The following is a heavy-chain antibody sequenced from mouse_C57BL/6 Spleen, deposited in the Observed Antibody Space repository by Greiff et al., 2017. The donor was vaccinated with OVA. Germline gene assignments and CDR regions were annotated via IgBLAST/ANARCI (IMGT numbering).Heavy chain of an antibody. CDR1: GFTFSNYW. J-gene: IGHJ4*01. Sequence: EVKLVESGGGLVQPGGSMKLSCVASGFTFSNYWMNWVRQSPEKGLEWVAQIRLKSDNYATHYAESVKGRFTISRDDSKSSVYLQMNNLRAEDTGIYYCTYYYGSKDWYVGAMYYWGKGTSVTVSS. D-gene: IGHD1-1*01. V-gene: IGHV6-3*01. CDR3: TYYYGSKDWYVGAMYY. CDR2: IRLKSDNYAT.